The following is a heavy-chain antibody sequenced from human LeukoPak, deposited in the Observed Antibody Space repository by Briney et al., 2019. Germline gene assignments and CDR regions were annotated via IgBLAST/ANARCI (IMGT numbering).Heavy chain of an antibody. Sequence: RPGGSLRLSCAASGFTFNNFGMRWVRQAPGKGLEWVSFIGYEGVHKYYADSVKGRLTISKDNSKATLYLQMNSLRPEATAVYYCAKDLHGGYSSDYWGQGTLVTVFS. J-gene: IGHJ4*02. D-gene: IGHD4-23*01. V-gene: IGHV3-30*02. CDR3: AKDLHGGYSSDY. CDR1: GFTFNNFG. CDR2: IGYEGVHK.